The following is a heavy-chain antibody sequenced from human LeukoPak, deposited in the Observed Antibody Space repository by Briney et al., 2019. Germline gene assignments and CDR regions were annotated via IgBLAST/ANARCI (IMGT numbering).Heavy chain of an antibody. V-gene: IGHV4-59*08. J-gene: IGHJ4*02. CDR1: GGSISSYY. D-gene: IGHD5-24*01. CDR2: IYYSGST. Sequence: PSETLSLTCTVSGGSISSYYWSWIRQPPGKGLEWIGYIYYSGSTNYNPSLKSRVTISVGTSKNQFSLKLSSVTAADTAVYYCARHARKEWLQPDFDYWGQGTLVTVSS. CDR3: ARHARKEWLQPDFDY.